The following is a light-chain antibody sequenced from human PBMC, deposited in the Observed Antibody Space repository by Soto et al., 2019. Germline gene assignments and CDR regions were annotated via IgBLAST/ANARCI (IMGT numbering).Light chain of an antibody. J-gene: IGKJ5*01. V-gene: IGKV1-33*01. CDR3: QQYENLPT. CDR1: QNINNY. Sequence: DIQMTQSPSSVSASVGDRVTISFQASQNINNYLNWYQQKPGRAPKLLIYDASNLEAGVPSRFRGSGSGTDFTCTISRLQPEDIATYYCQQYENLPTFGHGTRLEIK. CDR2: DAS.